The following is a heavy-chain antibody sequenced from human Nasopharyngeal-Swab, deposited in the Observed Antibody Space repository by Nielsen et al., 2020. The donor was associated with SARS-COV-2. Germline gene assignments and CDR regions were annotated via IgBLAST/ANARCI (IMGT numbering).Heavy chain of an antibody. J-gene: IGHJ4*02. V-gene: IGHV1-18*01. CDR3: ARVTPFYSDDSDYYPGVFDS. CDR2: ISGYSGKT. D-gene: IGHD3-22*01. CDR1: HDSFTQYG. Sequence: ASVKVSCKAFHDSFTQYGFTWVRQAPGQGLEWMGWISGYSGKTKYGERYQGRVTMSRDTSTSTVSMDLGSLRSDDTAVYYCARVTPFYSDDSDYYPGVFDSWGQGTLVTVSS.